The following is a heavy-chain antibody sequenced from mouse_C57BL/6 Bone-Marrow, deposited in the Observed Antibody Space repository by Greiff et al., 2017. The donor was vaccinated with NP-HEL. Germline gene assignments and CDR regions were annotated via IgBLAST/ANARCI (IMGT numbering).Heavy chain of an antibody. V-gene: IGHV2-2*01. Sequence: VQLQQSGPGLVQPSQSLSITCTVSGFSLTSYGVHWVRQSPGKGLEWLGVIWSGGSTAYNAAFISRLSISKDNSKSQVFFKMNSLQADDTAIYYCARNWRLRGYFDVWGTGTTVTVSS. CDR1: GFSLTSYG. CDR2: IWSGGST. D-gene: IGHD2-2*01. J-gene: IGHJ1*03. CDR3: ARNWRLRGYFDV.